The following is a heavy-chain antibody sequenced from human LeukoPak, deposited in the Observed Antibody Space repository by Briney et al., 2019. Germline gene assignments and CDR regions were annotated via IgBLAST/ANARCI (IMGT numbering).Heavy chain of an antibody. V-gene: IGHV4-4*02. CDR2: IYHSGGT. J-gene: IGHJ4*02. CDR1: GFTFSSFEM. CDR3: ATDHYPSRVGY. D-gene: IGHD3-10*01. Sequence: GSLRLSCAASGFTFSSFEMNWVRQAPGKGLEWIGEIYHSGGTNYNPSLKSRVTISVDKSKNQFSLMLSSVTAADTAIYYCATDHYPSRVGYWGQGTLVTVSS.